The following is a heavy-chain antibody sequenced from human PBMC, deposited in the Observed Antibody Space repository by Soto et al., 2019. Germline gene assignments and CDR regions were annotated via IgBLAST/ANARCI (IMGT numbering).Heavy chain of an antibody. V-gene: IGHV3-73*01. CDR2: IRSKGHNYAT. Sequence: GGSLRLSCAASGFAFSGSAMYWVRQASGKGPEWVGRIRSKGHNYATEYAASVKGRFTISRDNAKNSLYLQMNSLRAEDTAVYYCARDLGVAAPRMDVWGQGTTVTVSS. CDR1: GFAFSGSA. J-gene: IGHJ6*02. D-gene: IGHD6-6*01. CDR3: ARDLGVAAPRMDV.